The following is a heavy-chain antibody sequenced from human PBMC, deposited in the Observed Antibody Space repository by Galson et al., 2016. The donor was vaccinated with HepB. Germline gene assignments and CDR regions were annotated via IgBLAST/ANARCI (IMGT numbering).Heavy chain of an antibody. CDR2: INAGSGNT. Sequence: SCKASGYPFTKFAMHWARQAPGQRLEWMGWINAGSGNTKYSQKIQGRVTITRDTSASTAYMELSSLRSEDTAVYYCARGWVDYWGQGTLVTVSS. V-gene: IGHV1-3*01. J-gene: IGHJ4*02. CDR3: ARGWVDY. CDR1: GYPFTKFA. D-gene: IGHD1-26*01.